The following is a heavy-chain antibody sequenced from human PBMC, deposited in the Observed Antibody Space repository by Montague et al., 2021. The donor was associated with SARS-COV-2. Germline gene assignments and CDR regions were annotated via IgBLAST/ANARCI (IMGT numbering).Heavy chain of an antibody. D-gene: IGHD2-8*01. Sequence: SETLSLTCTVSGGSISGYYWSWIRQSPGKGLEWIGYIYYSGSTKYNPFLESRVTASVDRSKNQVSLKLSSVTPADTAVYYCARLLRSCSNGVCRTYYYCAMDVWGQGTTVTVSS. V-gene: IGHV4-59*01. CDR2: IYYSGST. CDR3: ARLLRSCSNGVCRTYYYCAMDV. CDR1: GGSISGYY. J-gene: IGHJ6*02.